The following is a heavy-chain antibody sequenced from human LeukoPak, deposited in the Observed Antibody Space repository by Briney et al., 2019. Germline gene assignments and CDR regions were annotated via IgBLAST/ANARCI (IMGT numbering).Heavy chain of an antibody. J-gene: IGHJ5*02. CDR1: GYTFTSYD. V-gene: IGHV1-8*01. D-gene: IGHD3-10*01. CDR2: MNPNSGNT. Sequence: ASVKVSCKASGYTFTSYDINWVRQATGQGLEWMGWMNPNSGNTGYAQKFQGRVTMTRNTSISTAYMELSSLRSEDTAVYCCARVDLLWFGEFFSIDPWGQGTLVTVSS. CDR3: ARVDLLWFGEFFSIDP.